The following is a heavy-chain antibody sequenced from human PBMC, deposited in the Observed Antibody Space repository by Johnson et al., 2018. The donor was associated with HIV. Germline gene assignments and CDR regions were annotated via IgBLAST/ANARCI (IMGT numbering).Heavy chain of an antibody. CDR3: AFAYGGGDCPPQYADALGI. J-gene: IGHJ3*02. D-gene: IGHD2-21*01. CDR2: ISYDGSNK. V-gene: IGHV3-30*02. Sequence: QVQLVESGGGVVQPGGSLRLSCAASGFTFSSYGMHWVRQAPGKGLEWVAFISYDGSNKYYADSVKGRFTISRDNSKNTLYLQMNSLRAEDTAEYYCAFAYGGGDCPPQYADALGIWGQGTMVTVSS. CDR1: GFTFSSYG.